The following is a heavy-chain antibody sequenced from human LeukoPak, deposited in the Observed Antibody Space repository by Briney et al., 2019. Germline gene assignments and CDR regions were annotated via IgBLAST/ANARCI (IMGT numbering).Heavy chain of an antibody. J-gene: IGHJ3*02. V-gene: IGHV4-39*07. CDR1: GGSISSSNYY. Sequence: SETLSLTCTVSGGSISSSNYYWGWIRQPPGKGLKWIGSIYYSLSTYYNPSLKRLLTISVDTSKSQFSLKLSYVTAADTAVYYCARDLYSSRTNDAFVIWGQGTMVTVSS. CDR3: ARDLYSSRTNDAFVI. CDR2: IYYSLST. D-gene: IGHD6-13*01.